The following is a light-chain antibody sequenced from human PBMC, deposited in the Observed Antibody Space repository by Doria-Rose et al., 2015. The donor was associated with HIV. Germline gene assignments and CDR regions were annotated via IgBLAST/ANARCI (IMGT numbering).Light chain of an antibody. J-gene: IGLJ1*01. CDR1: SSNIGAGFD. V-gene: IGLV1-40*01. Sequence: QSVLTQPPSVSGAPGQRVAISCTGSSSNIGAGFDVNWYQQFPRTAPQLLIHGNTNRTSGVPDRFSGAKSGTSASLAISGLRAEDEADYYCQSYDSRLSVYVFGTGTKVTVL. CDR2: GNT. CDR3: QSYDSRLSVYV.